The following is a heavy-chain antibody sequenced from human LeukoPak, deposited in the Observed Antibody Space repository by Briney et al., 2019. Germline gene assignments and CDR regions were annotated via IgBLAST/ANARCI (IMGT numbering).Heavy chain of an antibody. D-gene: IGHD2-2*01. CDR2: INHSGST. Sequence: PSETLSLTCAVYGGSFSGYYWSRIRQPPGKGLEWIGEINHSGSTNYNPSLKSRVTISVDTSKNQFSLKLSSVTAADTAVYYCATGREGVVPAATESYYFDYWGQGTLVTVSS. CDR1: GGSFSGYY. J-gene: IGHJ4*02. V-gene: IGHV4-34*01. CDR3: ATGREGVVPAATESYYFDY.